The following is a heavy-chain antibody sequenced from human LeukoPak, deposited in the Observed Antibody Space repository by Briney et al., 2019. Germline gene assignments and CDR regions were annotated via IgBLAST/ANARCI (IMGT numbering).Heavy chain of an antibody. Sequence: SETLSLTCAVSGGSISSSNWWIWLRQPPGKGLEWIGEIYHSGRGGTNYNPSLKSRATISIDNAKNQFSLKVRSVTAADTAVYYCAKAAKYYFGSDTYYYFDYWGQGILVTVSS. V-gene: IGHV4-4*02. CDR2: IYHSGRGGT. CDR3: AKAAKYYFGSDTYYYFDY. J-gene: IGHJ4*02. D-gene: IGHD3-10*01. CDR1: GGSISSSNW.